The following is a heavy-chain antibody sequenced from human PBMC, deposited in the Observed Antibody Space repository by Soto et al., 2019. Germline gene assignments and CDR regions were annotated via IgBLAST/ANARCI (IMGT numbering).Heavy chain of an antibody. CDR3: TTKTIAAAGGNYYYYGMDV. CDR2: IKSKTDGGTT. D-gene: IGHD6-13*01. J-gene: IGHJ6*02. CDR1: GFTVSNAW. Sequence: XESLRLSFASSGFTVSNAWMSWVRQAPGKGLEWVGRIKSKTDGGTTDYAAPVKGRFTISRDDSKNTLYLQMNSLKTEDTAVYYCTTKTIAAAGGNYYYYGMDVWGQGTTVTVSS. V-gene: IGHV3-15*01.